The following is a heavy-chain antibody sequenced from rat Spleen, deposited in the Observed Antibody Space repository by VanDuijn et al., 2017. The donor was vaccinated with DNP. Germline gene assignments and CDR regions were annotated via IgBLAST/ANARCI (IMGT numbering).Heavy chain of an antibody. CDR3: ARWVRYFDS. Sequence: EVQLQESGPGLVKPSQSLSLTCSVTGYSITSNYWGWIRKFPGSKMEWMGYISYSGGTRYNPSLKSRISITRDTSENQFFLHLNSVTTEDTATYYCARWVRYFDSWGQGASVTVSS. CDR1: GYSITSNY. CDR2: ISYSGGT. V-gene: IGHV3-1*01. J-gene: IGHJ4*01. D-gene: IGHD1-5*01.